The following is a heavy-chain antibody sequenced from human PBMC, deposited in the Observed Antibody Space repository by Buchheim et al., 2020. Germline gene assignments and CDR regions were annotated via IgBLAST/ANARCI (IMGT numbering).Heavy chain of an antibody. CDR2: ISSSSSTI. V-gene: IGHV3-48*01. D-gene: IGHD2-15*01. CDR3: AREGCSGGSCHFVSYYFDY. J-gene: IGHJ4*02. CDR1: GFTFSSYS. Sequence: EVQLVESGGGLVQPGGSLRLSCAASGFTFSSYSMNWVRQAPGKGLEWVSYISSSSSTIYYADSVKGRFTISRDNAKNSLYLQMNSLRAEDTAVYYCAREGCSGGSCHFVSYYFDYWGQGTL.